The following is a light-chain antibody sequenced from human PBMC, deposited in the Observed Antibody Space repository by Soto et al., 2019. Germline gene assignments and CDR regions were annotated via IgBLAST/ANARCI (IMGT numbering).Light chain of an antibody. V-gene: IGLV2-14*01. CDR3: SSYKISSTSPMV. CDR1: SSDVGGYNY. Sequence: QSVLTQPASVSGSPGQSITISCTGTSSDVGGYNYVSWYQQHPGKAPKLMIYDVSNRPSGVSNRFSGSKSGNTASLTISGLPAEDEADYYCSSYKISSTSPMVFGGGTKLTVL. CDR2: DVS. J-gene: IGLJ2*01.